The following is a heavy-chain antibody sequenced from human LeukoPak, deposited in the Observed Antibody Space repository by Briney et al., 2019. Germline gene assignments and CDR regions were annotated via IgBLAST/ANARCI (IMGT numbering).Heavy chain of an antibody. V-gene: IGHV3-21*01. CDR1: GFTFSSYS. D-gene: IGHD3-22*01. CDR2: ISSSSSYI. Sequence: GGSLRLSCAASGFTFSSYSMNWVRQAPGKGLEWVSSISSSSSYIYYADSVKGRFTISRDNSKNTLYLQMNSLRAEDTAVYYCARDLYYYDSSGEYWGQGTLVTVSS. CDR3: ARDLYYYDSSGEY. J-gene: IGHJ4*02.